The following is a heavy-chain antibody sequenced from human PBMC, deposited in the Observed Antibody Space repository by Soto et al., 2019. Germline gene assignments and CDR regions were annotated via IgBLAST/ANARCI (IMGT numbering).Heavy chain of an antibody. D-gene: IGHD4-17*01. J-gene: IGHJ4*02. Sequence: EVQLVESGGGLVQPGRSLRLSCAASGFTFDDYAMHWVRQAPGKGLEWVSGISWNRGSIGYADSVKGRFTISRDNAKNSLYLQMNSLRAEDTALYYCAKSPSYYGDFDYWGQGTLVTVSS. V-gene: IGHV3-9*01. CDR2: ISWNRGSI. CDR1: GFTFDDYA. CDR3: AKSPSYYGDFDY.